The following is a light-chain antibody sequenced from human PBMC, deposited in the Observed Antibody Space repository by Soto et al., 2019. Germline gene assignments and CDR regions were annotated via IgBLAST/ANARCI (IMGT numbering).Light chain of an antibody. CDR1: QSVSTTN. CDR2: GAS. J-gene: IGKJ1*01. V-gene: IGKV3-20*01. CDR3: QQYGSSGT. Sequence: ELVLTQSPGTLSQSPGERATLSCRASQSVSTTNLAWSQQKPGQAPRLLIYGASNRAPGIPDRFSGSGSGTDFPLTISRLEPEDFAVYYCQQYGSSGTFGQGTKVDI.